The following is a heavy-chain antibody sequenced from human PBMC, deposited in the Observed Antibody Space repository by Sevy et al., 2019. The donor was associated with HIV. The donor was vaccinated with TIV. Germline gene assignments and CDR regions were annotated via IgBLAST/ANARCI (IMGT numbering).Heavy chain of an antibody. V-gene: IGHV3-23*01. CDR3: AKSRNPALESMIEVVLRTLKGLDV. Sequence: GGSLRLSCAASGFTFNTHAMSWVRQAPGKGLEWVSLISGPGISTYYADSVKGRFTISSDNSRNILYLQMNNLRDDDTAVYYAAKSRNPALESMIEVVLRTLKGLDVWGQGTTVTVSS. D-gene: IGHD3-22*01. CDR1: GFTFNTHA. J-gene: IGHJ3*01. CDR2: ISGPGIST.